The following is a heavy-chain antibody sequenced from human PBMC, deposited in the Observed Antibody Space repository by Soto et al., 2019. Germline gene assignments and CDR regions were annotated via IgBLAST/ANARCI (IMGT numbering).Heavy chain of an antibody. CDR2: ISYDGSNK. CDR3: AKDFYLTGTLAFDY. Sequence: SLRLSCAASGFTFSSYGMHWVRQAPGKGLEWVAVISYDGSNKYYADSVKGRFTISRDNSKNTLYLQMNSLRAEDTAVYYCAKDFYLTGTLAFDYWGQETLVTVSS. J-gene: IGHJ4*02. CDR1: GFTFSSYG. D-gene: IGHD1-20*01. V-gene: IGHV3-30*18.